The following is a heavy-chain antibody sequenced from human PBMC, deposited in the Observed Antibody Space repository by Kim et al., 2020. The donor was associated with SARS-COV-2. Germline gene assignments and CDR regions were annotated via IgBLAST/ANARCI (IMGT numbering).Heavy chain of an antibody. CDR3: ARDRYSSGWYPMDS. CDR1: GFTFSNYW. J-gene: IGHJ4*02. V-gene: IGHV3-7*01. CDR2: IKQDGSEK. Sequence: GGSLRLSCAASGFTFSNYWMSWVRQTPGKGLECVAQIKQDGSEKNYVDSVKGRFNISRDNAKNLVYLQMTSLGVEDTAVYFCARDRYSSGWYPMDSCGQG. D-gene: IGHD6-19*01.